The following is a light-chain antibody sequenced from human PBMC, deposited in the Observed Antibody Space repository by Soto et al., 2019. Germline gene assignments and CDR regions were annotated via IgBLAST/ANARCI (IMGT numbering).Light chain of an antibody. CDR3: GTWDSSLSSVV. J-gene: IGLJ2*01. CDR2: DIN. CDR1: IFNIGSIS. Sequence: QSVLTQPPSVSAAPGQNVTISCSGSIFNIGSISVSWYRHLPGTAPKLLIYDINQRPSGIPDRFSGSKSGTSATLGITGLQTGDEADYYCGTWDSSLSSVVFGGGTKLTVL. V-gene: IGLV1-51*01.